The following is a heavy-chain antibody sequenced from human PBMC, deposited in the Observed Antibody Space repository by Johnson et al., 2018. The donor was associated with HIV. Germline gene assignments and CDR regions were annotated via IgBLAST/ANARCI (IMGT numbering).Heavy chain of an antibody. CDR1: GFTFSSYA. CDR2: ISYDGSNK. V-gene: IGHV3-30-3*01. Sequence: QMQLVESGGGVVRPGGSLRLSCAAYGFTFSSYAMHWVRQAPGKGLEWVAVISYDGSNKYYADSVKGRFTISRDNSKNTLYLQMNSLRAEDTAVYYCARAWNCCSGGSCYWECAFDIWGQGTMVTVSS. CDR3: ARAWNCCSGGSCYWECAFDI. D-gene: IGHD2-15*01. J-gene: IGHJ3*02.